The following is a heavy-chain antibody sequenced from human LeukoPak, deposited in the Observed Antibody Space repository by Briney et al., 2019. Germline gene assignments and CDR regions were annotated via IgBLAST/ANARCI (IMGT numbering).Heavy chain of an antibody. CDR1: GFTFSSYG. CDR2: IYSGGST. V-gene: IGHV3-53*01. CDR3: AREGDGYNNFDY. Sequence: GRSLRLSCAASGFTFSSYGMHWVRQAPGKGLEWVSVIYSGGSTYYADSVRGRFTISRDNSKNTLYLQMNSLRAEDTAVYYCAREGDGYNNFDYWGQGTLVTVSS. J-gene: IGHJ4*02. D-gene: IGHD5-24*01.